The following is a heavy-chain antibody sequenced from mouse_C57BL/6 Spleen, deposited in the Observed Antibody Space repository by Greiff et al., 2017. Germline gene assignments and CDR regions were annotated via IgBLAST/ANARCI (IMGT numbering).Heavy chain of an antibody. D-gene: IGHD1-1*01. CDR3: ARGTVVATKDY. J-gene: IGHJ2*01. Sequence: ESGPGLVKPSQSLSLTCSVTGYSITSGYYWNWIRQFPGNKLEWMGYISYDGSNNYNPSLKNRISITRDTSKNQFFLKLNSVTTEDTATYYCARGTVVATKDYWGQGTTLTVSS. CDR2: ISYDGSN. CDR1: GYSITSGYY. V-gene: IGHV3-6*01.